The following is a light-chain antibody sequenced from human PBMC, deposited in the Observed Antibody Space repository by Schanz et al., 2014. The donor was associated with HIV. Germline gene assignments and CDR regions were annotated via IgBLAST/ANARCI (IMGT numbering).Light chain of an antibody. CDR3: QQYGSSPRT. CDR1: QSVSSSY. CDR2: GAS. J-gene: IGKJ2*01. V-gene: IGKV3-20*01. Sequence: LTQSPATLSVSPGERATLSCRASQSVSSSYLAWYQQKPGQAPRLLIYGASRRATGIPDRFSGSGSGTDFTLTISRLEPEDFAVYYCQQYGSSPRTFGQGTKLQIK.